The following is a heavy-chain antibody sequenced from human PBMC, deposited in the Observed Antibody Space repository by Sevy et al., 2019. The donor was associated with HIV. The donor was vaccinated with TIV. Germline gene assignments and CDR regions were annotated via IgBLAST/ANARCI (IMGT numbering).Heavy chain of an antibody. J-gene: IGHJ5*02. Sequence: GGSLRLSCAASGFTFSSYAMHWVRQAPGKGLEWVAVISYDGSNKYYADSVKGRFTISRDNSKNTLYLQMNSLRAEDTAVYCCARDQHDYGGNLRTGWFDPWGQRTLVTVSS. CDR1: GFTFSSYA. CDR3: ARDQHDYGGNLRTGWFDP. CDR2: ISYDGSNK. V-gene: IGHV3-30-3*01. D-gene: IGHD4-17*01.